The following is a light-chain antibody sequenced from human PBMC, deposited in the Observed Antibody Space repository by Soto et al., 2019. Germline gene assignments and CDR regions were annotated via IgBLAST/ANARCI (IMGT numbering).Light chain of an antibody. Sequence: EIVLTQSPGILSLSPGERATLSCRASQSVSSNYLAWYQHKPGQAPRLLIYSTSSRATGIPDRFSGSGSGTDFTLTISRLEPEDFAVYYCHKYSSSPFTFGPGTTVDIK. CDR1: QSVSSNY. J-gene: IGKJ3*01. V-gene: IGKV3-20*01. CDR3: HKYSSSPFT. CDR2: STS.